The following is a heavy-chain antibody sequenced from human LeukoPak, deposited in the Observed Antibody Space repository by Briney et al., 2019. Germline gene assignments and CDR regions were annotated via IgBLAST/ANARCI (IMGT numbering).Heavy chain of an antibody. Sequence: PGGSLRLSCAASGFTFSIYAMHWVRQAPGKGLEWVAVISYDGSNKYYADSVKGRFTISRDNSKNTLYLQMNSLRAEDTAVYYCARDYGDPLTFGGVIADYWGQGTLVTVSS. CDR2: ISYDGSNK. J-gene: IGHJ4*02. D-gene: IGHD3-16*02. V-gene: IGHV3-30-3*01. CDR1: GFTFSIYA. CDR3: ARDYGDPLTFGGVIADY.